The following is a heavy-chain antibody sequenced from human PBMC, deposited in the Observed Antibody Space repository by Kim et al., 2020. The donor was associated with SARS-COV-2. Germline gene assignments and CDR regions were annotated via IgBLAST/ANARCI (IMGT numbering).Heavy chain of an antibody. D-gene: IGHD3-3*01. J-gene: IGHJ4*02. V-gene: IGHV3-30*02. CDR3: AKPYYDFWSGPYYFDY. Sequence: VRGRFTISRDNSRNPLYLQVNILRADDTAVYYCAKPYYDFWSGPYYFDYWGQGTLVTVSS.